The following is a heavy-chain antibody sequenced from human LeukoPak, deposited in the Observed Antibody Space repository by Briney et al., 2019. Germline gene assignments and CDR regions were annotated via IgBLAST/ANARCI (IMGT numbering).Heavy chain of an antibody. Sequence: GRSLRLSCAASGFTFSSYGMHWVRQAPGKGLEWVAVIWYDGSNKYYEDSVKGRFTISRDNSKNTVYLQMNSLRDDDTAVYYCARGAPYYYDSSGYYYFDYWGQGTLVTVSS. J-gene: IGHJ4*02. D-gene: IGHD3-22*01. V-gene: IGHV3-33*01. CDR1: GFTFSSYG. CDR2: IWYDGSNK. CDR3: ARGAPYYYDSSGYYYFDY.